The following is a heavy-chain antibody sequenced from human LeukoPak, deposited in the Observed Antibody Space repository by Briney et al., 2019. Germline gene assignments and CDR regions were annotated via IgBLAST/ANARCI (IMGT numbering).Heavy chain of an antibody. V-gene: IGHV3-21*06. CDR3: ARAFPPLRTSAAGDF. D-gene: IGHD6-25*01. Sequence: GGSLRLSCTASGFTFSDYDMNWVRLAPGKGLEWVSSISGRSSHMYYTDSAKGRFTISRDNAKNSLYLQMNSLRAEDTAVYYCARAFPPLRTSAAGDFWGQGTLVSVSS. CDR1: GFTFSDYD. CDR2: ISGRSSHM. J-gene: IGHJ4*02.